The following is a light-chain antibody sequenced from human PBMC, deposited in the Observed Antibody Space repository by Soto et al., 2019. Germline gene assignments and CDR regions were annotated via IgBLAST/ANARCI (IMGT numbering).Light chain of an antibody. CDR1: QSISSY. V-gene: IGKV1-39*01. J-gene: IGKJ3*01. CDR2: AAS. Sequence: DIQMTQSPSSLSASVGDRVTITCRASQSISSYLNWYQQKPGKAPKFLIYAASSLQSGVPSRFSGSGSGTDFTITISSMQPDDFASYYYQQSYNTTFT. CDR3: QQSYNTTFT.